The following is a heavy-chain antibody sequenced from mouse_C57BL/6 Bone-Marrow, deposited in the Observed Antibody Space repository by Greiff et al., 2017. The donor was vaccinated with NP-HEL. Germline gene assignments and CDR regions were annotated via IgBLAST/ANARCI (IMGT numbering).Heavy chain of an antibody. CDR3: AREGTYYSNYVWFAY. CDR1: GYTFTSYW. CDR2: IDPSDSYT. V-gene: IGHV1-69*01. D-gene: IGHD2-5*01. J-gene: IGHJ3*01. Sequence: QVQLQQPGAELVMPGASVKLSCKASGYTFTSYWMHWVKQRPGQGLEWIGEIDPSDSYTNYNQKFKGKSTLTVDKSSSTAYMQLSSLTSEDSAVYYCAREGTYYSNYVWFAYWGQGTLVTVSA.